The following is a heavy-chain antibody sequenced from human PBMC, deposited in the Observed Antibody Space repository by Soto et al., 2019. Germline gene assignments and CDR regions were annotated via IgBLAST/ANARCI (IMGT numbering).Heavy chain of an antibody. Sequence: QVQLVESGGGVVQPGRCLRLSCAASGFTFSSYAMHWVRQAPGKGLEWVAVISYDGSNKYYADSVKGRFTISRDNSKNTLYLQMNSLRAEDTAVYYCARNIVVVVAATPYYYGMDVWGQGTTVTVSS. CDR1: GFTFSSYA. D-gene: IGHD2-15*01. CDR2: ISYDGSNK. J-gene: IGHJ6*02. V-gene: IGHV3-30-3*01. CDR3: ARNIVVVVAATPYYYGMDV.